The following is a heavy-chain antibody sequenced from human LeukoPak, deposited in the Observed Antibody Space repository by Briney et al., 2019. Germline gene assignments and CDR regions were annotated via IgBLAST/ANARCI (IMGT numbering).Heavy chain of an antibody. Sequence: GGSLRLSCAASGFTFSSYAMSWVRQAPGKGLEWVSYITNSGTTIYYADSVKGRFTISRDNAKNSLYLQMNSLRAEDTAVYYCARDGHYDILTGYFQDWGQGTLVTVSS. D-gene: IGHD3-9*01. CDR1: GFTFSSYA. CDR2: ITNSGTTI. J-gene: IGHJ1*01. CDR3: ARDGHYDILTGYFQD. V-gene: IGHV3-48*04.